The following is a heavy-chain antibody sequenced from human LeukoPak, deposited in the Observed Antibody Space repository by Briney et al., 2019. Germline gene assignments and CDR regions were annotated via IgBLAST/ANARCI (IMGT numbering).Heavy chain of an antibody. D-gene: IGHD2-8*01. CDR2: ISAYNGDT. V-gene: IGHV1-18*01. J-gene: IGHJ4*02. CDR1: GYMFNRYG. Sequence: ASVTVSFKASGYMFNRYGFTWLRQAPGQGLAWMGWISAYNGDTNYAQRFQGRVTMTTDTSTTTAYMELRSLGSDDTAVYYCARGGGVALTVAFDYWGRGTLVTVSS. CDR3: ARGGGVALTVAFDY.